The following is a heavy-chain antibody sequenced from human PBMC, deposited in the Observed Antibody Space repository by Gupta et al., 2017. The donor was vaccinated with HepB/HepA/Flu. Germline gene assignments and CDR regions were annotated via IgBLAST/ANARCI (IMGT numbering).Heavy chain of an antibody. CDR3: ARDKCRGDCYYNYNSGMDG. Sequence: GRSLRLSCTASGFTFSNSAMHWVRQAPGTGLEWVAVISYDGRNSYFADSVKGRITISRDNSMNTLYLQMNSLTTEDTAVYDCARDKCRGDCYYNYNSGMDGGGQGTTVTVSS. CDR1: GFTFSNSA. V-gene: IGHV3-30*04. J-gene: IGHJ6*02. D-gene: IGHD2-21*02. CDR2: ISYDGRNS.